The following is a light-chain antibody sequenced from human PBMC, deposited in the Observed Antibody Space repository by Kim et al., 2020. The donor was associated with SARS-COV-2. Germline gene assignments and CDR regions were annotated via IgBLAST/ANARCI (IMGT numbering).Light chain of an antibody. CDR1: QSISSY. J-gene: IGKJ3*01. CDR2: AAS. CDR3: QQYYSFSAT. Sequence: ASTGDRFSITCRASQSISSYLAWYQQKPGKAPKLLIYAASTLQSGVPSRFSGSGSGTDFTLTISSLQSEDFATYYCQQYYSFSATFGPGTKVDIK. V-gene: IGKV1-8*01.